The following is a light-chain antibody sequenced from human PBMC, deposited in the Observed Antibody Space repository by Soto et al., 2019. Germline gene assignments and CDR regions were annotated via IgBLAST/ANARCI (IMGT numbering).Light chain of an antibody. CDR2: GAS. V-gene: IGKV3-15*01. CDR1: QSVNFN. J-gene: IGKJ1*01. Sequence: EIVMTQSPATLSVSPGERATLFCRASQSVNFNLAWYQQKPGQAPRLLIYGASTRATGIPARFSGSGSGTEFTLTISSLQSEDFAVYYCQQYNNWPPWTFGQGTKVDI. CDR3: QQYNNWPPWT.